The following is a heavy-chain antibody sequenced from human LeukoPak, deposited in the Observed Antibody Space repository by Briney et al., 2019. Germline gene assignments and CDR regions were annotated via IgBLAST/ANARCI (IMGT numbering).Heavy chain of an antibody. CDR2: INQDGSEK. CDR3: AKGPLIEVAGTTWDY. D-gene: IGHD6-19*01. J-gene: IGHJ4*02. CDR1: GFTFSSYW. Sequence: GGSLRLSCAASGFTFSSYWMSWVRQAPGKGLEWVANINQDGSEKYYVDSVKGRFTISRDNAKNSLYLQMNSLRAEDTAVYYCAKGPLIEVAGTTWDYWGQGTLVTVSS. V-gene: IGHV3-7*03.